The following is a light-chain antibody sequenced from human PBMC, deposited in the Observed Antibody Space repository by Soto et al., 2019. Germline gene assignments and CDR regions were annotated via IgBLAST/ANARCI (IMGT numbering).Light chain of an antibody. V-gene: IGLV2-14*01. CDR3: TSPTPGSLYV. Sequence: QSVLTQPASVSGSPGQSITISCTGTSSDVGNYNYVSWYQQYPGRVPKLLIYMVSNRPSAVSNRFSGSKSGNTASLTISGLQAEDEADYFCTSPTPGSLYVFGTGTKVTVL. J-gene: IGLJ1*01. CDR1: SSDVGNYNY. CDR2: MVS.